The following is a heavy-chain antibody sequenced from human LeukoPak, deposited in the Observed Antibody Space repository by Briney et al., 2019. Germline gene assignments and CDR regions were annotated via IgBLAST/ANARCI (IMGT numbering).Heavy chain of an antibody. V-gene: IGHV3-30-3*01. CDR1: GFTFSSYA. CDR3: ARVGAVAGYDY. Sequence: GRSLRLSCAASGFTFSSYAIHWVRQAPGEGLEWVAVISYDGSNEYYADSVKGRFTISRDNSKNTLYLQMNSLRAEDTAVYYCARVGAVAGYDYWGQGTLVTVSS. D-gene: IGHD6-19*01. J-gene: IGHJ4*02. CDR2: ISYDGSNE.